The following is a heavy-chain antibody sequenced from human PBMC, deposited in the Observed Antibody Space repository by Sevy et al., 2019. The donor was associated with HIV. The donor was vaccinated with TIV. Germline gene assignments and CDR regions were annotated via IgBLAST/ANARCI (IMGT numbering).Heavy chain of an antibody. CDR2: ISSSGSSI. CDR3: ARNGGAYDTGFDP. CDR1: GFTFSSYD. J-gene: IGHJ5*02. V-gene: IGHV3-48*03. D-gene: IGHD3-22*01. Sequence: GGSLRLSCAGSGFTFSSYDMNWVRQAPGEGLEWISKISSSGSSIYYADSVKGRFTIARDNAKNSLNLQMNSLRAEDTALYYCARNGGAYDTGFDPWGQGTLVTVSS.